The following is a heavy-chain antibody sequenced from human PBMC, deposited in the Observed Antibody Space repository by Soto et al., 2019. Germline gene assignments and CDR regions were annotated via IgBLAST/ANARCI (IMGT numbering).Heavy chain of an antibody. CDR2: ISAYNGNT. CDR3: ARGVDIVVVPAAMSSHLDY. V-gene: IGHV1-18*01. CDR1: GYTFTSYG. J-gene: IGHJ4*02. Sequence: ASVKVSCKASGYTFTSYGISWVRQAPGQGLEWMGWISAYNGNTNYAQKLQGRVTMTTDTSTSTAYMELRSLRSDDTAVYYCARGVDIVVVPAAMSSHLDYWGQGTLVTVSS. D-gene: IGHD2-2*03.